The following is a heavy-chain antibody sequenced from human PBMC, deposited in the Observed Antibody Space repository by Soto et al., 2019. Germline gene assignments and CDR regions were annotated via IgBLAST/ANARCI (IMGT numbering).Heavy chain of an antibody. Sequence: QVQLVQSGAEVKKPGSSVKVSCKASGGTFSSYTLSWGRQAPGQGLEWMGRIIPILGIANYAQKFQGRVTITADKSTSTASMEPSSLRSENTAVYYCAGDHAVTTLGGMDVWCQGTTVTVSS. V-gene: IGHV1-69*08. CDR1: GGTFSSYT. CDR2: IIPILGIA. J-gene: IGHJ6*02. CDR3: AGDHAVTTLGGMDV. D-gene: IGHD4-17*01.